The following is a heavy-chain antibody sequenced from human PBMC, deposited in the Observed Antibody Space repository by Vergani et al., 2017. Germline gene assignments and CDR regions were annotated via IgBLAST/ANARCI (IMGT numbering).Heavy chain of an antibody. D-gene: IGHD1-26*01. CDR3: ARVHPGGSYSYYYYYMDV. CDR2: FHHTGMT. CDR1: NYSISRGYF. Sequence: QVQLQESGPGLVKPSETLSLTCTVSNYSISRGYFWGWIRRPPGKGLEWIASFHHTGMTYNNPSLKSRVTISVDTSKNQFSLKLSSVTAADTAVYYCARVHPGGSYSYYYYYMDVWGKGTTVTVSS. J-gene: IGHJ6*03. V-gene: IGHV4-38-2*02.